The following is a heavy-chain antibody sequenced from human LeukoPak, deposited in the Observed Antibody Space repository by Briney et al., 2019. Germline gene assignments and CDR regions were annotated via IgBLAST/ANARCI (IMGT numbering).Heavy chain of an antibody. V-gene: IGHV4-61*08. CDR2: IYTSGST. CDR3: ARSYYYDTSGFDY. J-gene: IGHJ4*02. Sequence: PSETLSLTCTVSGGSISSGGYYWNWIRQPPGKGLEWIGYIYTSGSTNYNPSLKSRVSISIHTSKNQFSLRLSSVTATDTAVYYCARSYYYDTSGFDYWGQGTLVTVSS. D-gene: IGHD3-22*01. CDR1: GGSISSGGYY.